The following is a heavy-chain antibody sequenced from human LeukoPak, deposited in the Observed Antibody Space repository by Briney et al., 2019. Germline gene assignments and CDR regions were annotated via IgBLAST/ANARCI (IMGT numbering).Heavy chain of an antibody. CDR2: IIPILGIA. CDR3: ARGRGGSIIAVASNNWFDP. J-gene: IGHJ5*02. CDR1: GGTFSSYA. V-gene: IGHV1-69*04. Sequence: SVKVSCKASGGTFSSYAISWVRQAPGQGLEWMGRIIPILGIANYAQKFQGRVTITADKSTSTAYMELSSLRSEDTAVYYCARGRGGSIIAVASNNWFDPWGQGTLVTVSS. D-gene: IGHD6-19*01.